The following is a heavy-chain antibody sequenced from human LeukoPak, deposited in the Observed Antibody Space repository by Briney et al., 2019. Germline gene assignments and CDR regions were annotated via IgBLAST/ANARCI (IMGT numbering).Heavy chain of an antibody. CDR1: GFTFSSYA. CDR2: ISANSGST. CDR3: AKAGITIFGVVTDGDYFDY. Sequence: GASLRLSCAASGFTFSSYAMSWVRQAPGKGLEWVSAISANSGSTYYADSLKGRFTISRDNSKNTLYLQMNSLRAEDTAVYYCAKAGITIFGVVTDGDYFDYWGQGTLVTVSS. V-gene: IGHV3-23*01. J-gene: IGHJ4*02. D-gene: IGHD3-3*01.